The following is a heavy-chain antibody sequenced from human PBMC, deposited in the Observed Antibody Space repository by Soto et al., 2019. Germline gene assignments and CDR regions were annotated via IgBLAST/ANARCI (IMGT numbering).Heavy chain of an antibody. CDR2: ISSNGGST. CDR3: ARGLDDSSGSDAFDI. V-gene: IGHV3-64D*06. D-gene: IGHD3-22*01. J-gene: IGHJ3*02. Sequence: PGGSLRLSCSASGFTFSSYAMHWVRQAPGKGLEYVSAISSNGGSTYYADSVKGRFTISRDNSKNTLYLQMSSLRAEDTAVYYCARGLDDSSGSDAFDIWGQGTMVTVSS. CDR1: GFTFSSYA.